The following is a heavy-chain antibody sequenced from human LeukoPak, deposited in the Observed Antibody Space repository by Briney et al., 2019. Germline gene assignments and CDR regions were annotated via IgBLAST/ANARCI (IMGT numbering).Heavy chain of an antibody. CDR3: VKVGYGGSSADH. CDR1: GSTFSSSA. Sequence: GGSLRLSCSASGSTFSSSAMHWVRQAPGKGLESVSVITGNGGSTYYADSVKGRFTISRDNSKNTLYLQMSSLRAEDTAVYYCVKVGYGGSSADHWGQGTQLTVSS. D-gene: IGHD4-23*01. V-gene: IGHV3-64D*06. CDR2: ITGNGGST. J-gene: IGHJ4*02.